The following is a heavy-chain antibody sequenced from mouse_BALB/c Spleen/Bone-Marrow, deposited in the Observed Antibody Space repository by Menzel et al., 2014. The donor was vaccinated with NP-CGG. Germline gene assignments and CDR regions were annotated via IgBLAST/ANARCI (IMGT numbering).Heavy chain of an antibody. Sequence: EVQRAESGAELVKPGASVKLSCTASGFNIKDTYMHWAKQRPEQGLEWIGRIDPANGNTKYDPKFQGKATITADTSSNTAYLQLSSLTSEDTAVYYCARNGNYGAWFAYWGQETLVTVSA. CDR3: ARNGNYGAWFAY. CDR2: IDPANGNT. CDR1: GFNIKDTY. V-gene: IGHV14-3*02. J-gene: IGHJ3*01. D-gene: IGHD2-1*01.